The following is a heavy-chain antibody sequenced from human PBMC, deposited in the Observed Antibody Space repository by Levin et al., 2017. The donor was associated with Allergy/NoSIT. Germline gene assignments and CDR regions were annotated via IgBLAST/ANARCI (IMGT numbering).Heavy chain of an antibody. CDR3: ARADSSSYYFDY. V-gene: IGHV4-34*01. CDR1: GGSFSGYY. J-gene: IGHJ4*02. Sequence: SETLSLTCAVYGGSFSGYYWSWIRQPPGKGLEWIGEINHSGSTNYNPSLKSRVTISVDTSKNQFSLKLSSVTAADTAVYYCARADSSSYYFDYWGQGTLVTVSS. D-gene: IGHD6-6*01. CDR2: INHSGST.